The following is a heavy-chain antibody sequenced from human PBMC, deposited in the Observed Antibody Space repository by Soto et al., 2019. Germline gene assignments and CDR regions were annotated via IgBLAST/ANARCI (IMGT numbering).Heavy chain of an antibody. V-gene: IGHV5-51*01. CDR3: ARRGRGSYPYYYGMDA. D-gene: IGHD1-26*01. CDR1: GYSFTSYW. CDR2: IYPGDSDT. Sequence: PGESLKISCKGSGYSFTSYWIGWVRQMPGKGLEWMGIIYPGDSDTRYSPSFQGQVTISADKSISTAYLQWSSLKASDTAMNYSARRGRGSYPYYYGMDAGGQGTTVTVSS. J-gene: IGHJ6*01.